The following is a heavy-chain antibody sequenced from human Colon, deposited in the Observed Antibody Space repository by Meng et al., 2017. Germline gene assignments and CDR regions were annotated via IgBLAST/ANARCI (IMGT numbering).Heavy chain of an antibody. CDR3: ARDTLYGTDY. CDR1: GCSIKSGGYH. J-gene: IGHJ4*02. CDR2: MSDSGTT. Sequence: HVPLHESGPGLVRPSDDLSLVCTVPGCSIKSGGYHWSWVRQHPGKGLEYIGFMSDSGTTDYNPSLRSRVSISEIGSSKNQFSLTLRSVTAADTATYFCARDTLYGTDYWGQGVLVTVSS. V-gene: IGHV4-31*03. D-gene: IGHD4-17*01.